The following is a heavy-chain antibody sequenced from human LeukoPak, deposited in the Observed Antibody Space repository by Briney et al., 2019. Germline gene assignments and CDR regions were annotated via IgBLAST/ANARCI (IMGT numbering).Heavy chain of an antibody. D-gene: IGHD3-22*01. Sequence: ASVKVSCKASGYTFTGYYMHWVRQAPGQGLEWMGWINPNSGGTNYAQKFQGRVTMTRDTSISTAYMELSRLRSDDTAVYYCARIPNGYYGSSGYYPFYYWGQGTLVTVSS. J-gene: IGHJ4*02. CDR3: ARIPNGYYGSSGYYPFYY. CDR2: INPNSGGT. V-gene: IGHV1-2*02. CDR1: GYTFTGYY.